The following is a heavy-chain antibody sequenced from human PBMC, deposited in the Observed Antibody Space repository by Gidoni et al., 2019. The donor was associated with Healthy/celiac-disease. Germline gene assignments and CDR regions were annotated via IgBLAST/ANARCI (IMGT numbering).Heavy chain of an antibody. CDR1: GFTFRSYS. CDR2: ISSSSSYI. J-gene: IGHJ3*02. CDR3: ARGQWLVLAVAFDI. V-gene: IGHV3-21*01. D-gene: IGHD6-19*01. Sequence: EVQLVESGGGLVKPGGSLRLSCAASGFTFRSYSMNWVRQAPGKGLEWVSSISSSSSYIYYADSVKGRFTISRDNAKNSLYLQMNSLRAEDTAVYYCARGQWLVLAVAFDIWGQGTMVTVSS.